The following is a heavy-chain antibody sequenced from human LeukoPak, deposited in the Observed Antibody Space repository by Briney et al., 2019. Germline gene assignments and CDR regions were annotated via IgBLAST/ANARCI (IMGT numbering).Heavy chain of an antibody. CDR2: ISYDGSNK. V-gene: IGHV3-30*04. J-gene: IGHJ4*02. D-gene: IGHD3-16*01. Sequence: PGGSLRLSCAASGFTFSSYAMHWVRQAPGKGLEWVAVISYDGSNKYYADSVKGRFTISRDNSKNTVSLQMNSLRAEDTAVYYCAGGGWHGLFTYWGQGTLVTVSS. CDR3: AGGGWHGLFTY. CDR1: GFTFSSYA.